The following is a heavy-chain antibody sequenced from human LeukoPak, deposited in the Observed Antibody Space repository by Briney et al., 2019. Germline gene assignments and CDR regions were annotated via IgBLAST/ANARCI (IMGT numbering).Heavy chain of an antibody. J-gene: IGHJ4*02. CDR2: IYYSGST. CDR1: GGSISSSSYY. Sequence: SETLSLTCTVSGGSISSSSYYWGWIRQPPGKGLEWIGSIYYSGSTYYNPSLKSRVTISVDTSKNQFSLKLSSVTAADTAVYYCARTPVGYYYDSSGYSDYWGQGTLVTVSS. V-gene: IGHV4-39*01. D-gene: IGHD3-22*01. CDR3: ARTPVGYYYDSSGYSDY.